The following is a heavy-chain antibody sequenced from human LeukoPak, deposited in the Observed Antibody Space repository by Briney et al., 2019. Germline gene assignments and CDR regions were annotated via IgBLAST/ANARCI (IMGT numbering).Heavy chain of an antibody. J-gene: IGHJ4*02. CDR2: IRYDGSNK. CDR3: AKDGYYDFWSGYYEDY. V-gene: IGHV3-30*02. Sequence: TGGSLRLSCAASGFTFSSYGMHWVRQAPGKGLEWVAFIRYDGSNKYYADSVKGRFTISRDNSKNTLYLQMNSLRAEDTAVYYCAKDGYYDFWSGYYEDYWGQGTLVTVSS. CDR1: GFTFSSYG. D-gene: IGHD3-3*01.